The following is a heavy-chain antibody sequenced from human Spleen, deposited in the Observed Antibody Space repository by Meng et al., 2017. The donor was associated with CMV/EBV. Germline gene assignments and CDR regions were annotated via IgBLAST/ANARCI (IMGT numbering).Heavy chain of an antibody. CDR3: TRDSFMGGYYYGMDV. D-gene: IGHD2-15*01. J-gene: IGHJ6*02. V-gene: IGHV3-11*04. CDR1: GFTFSDYY. Sequence: GESLKISCAASGFTFSDYYMSWIRQAPGKGLEWVSYISSSGSTIYYADSVKGRFTISRDNAKNTLYVQMNSLRAEDTAIYYCTRDSFMGGYYYGMDVWGQGTTVTVSS. CDR2: ISSSGSTI.